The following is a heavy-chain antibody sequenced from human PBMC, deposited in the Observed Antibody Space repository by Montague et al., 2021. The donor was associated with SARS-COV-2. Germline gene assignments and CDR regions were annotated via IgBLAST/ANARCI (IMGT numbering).Heavy chain of an antibody. J-gene: IGHJ4*02. D-gene: IGHD3-3*01. CDR2: ISSSGSTI. V-gene: IGHV3-48*03. Sequence: SLRLSCAASGFTFSSYEMNWVRRAPGKGLEWVSYISSSGSTIYYADSVKGRSTISRDNAKNSLYLQMNNLRAEDTAVYYCARAEMYYDFWSGYPWTFYYFDYWGQGTLVTVSS. CDR3: ARAEMYYDFWSGYPWTFYYFDY. CDR1: GFTFSSYE.